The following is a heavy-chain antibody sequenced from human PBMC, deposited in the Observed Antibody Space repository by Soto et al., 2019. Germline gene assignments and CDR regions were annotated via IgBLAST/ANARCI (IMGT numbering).Heavy chain of an antibody. Sequence: GESLKISCKGSGYSFTSYWIGWVRQMPGKGLEWMGIIYPGDSDTRYSPSFQGQVTISADKSISTAYLQWSSLKALDTAMYYCARPVGITRTWYYYGMDVWGQGTTVTVSS. CDR1: GYSFTSYW. CDR3: ARPVGITRTWYYYGMDV. CDR2: IYPGDSDT. D-gene: IGHD1-7*01. V-gene: IGHV5-51*01. J-gene: IGHJ6*02.